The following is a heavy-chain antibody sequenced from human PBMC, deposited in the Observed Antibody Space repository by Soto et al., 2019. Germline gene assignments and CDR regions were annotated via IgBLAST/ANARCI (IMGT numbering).Heavy chain of an antibody. V-gene: IGHV4-4*08. J-gene: IGHJ4*02. CDR3: AREVVGNTWPGIFDS. CDR2: VYTSGST. Sequence: SETLSLTCSISDDSIGPYYWTWIRQTQRKELQWIGYVYTSGSTKYNSSLKSRVTISLDASNSQFSLTMSSVTAADTGVYYCAREVVGNTWPGIFDSWGRGTLVTVSS. CDR1: DDSIGPYY.